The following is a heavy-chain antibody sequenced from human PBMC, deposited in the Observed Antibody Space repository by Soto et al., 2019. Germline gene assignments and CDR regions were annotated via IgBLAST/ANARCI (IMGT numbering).Heavy chain of an antibody. CDR3: ARSHYTYGLLIDY. CDR1: DDSITTNGYY. J-gene: IGHJ4*02. D-gene: IGHD2-8*01. Sequence: PSETLSLTCSVSDDSITTNGYYWGWIRQPPGKGLQWIGNVYWTGSTFSHPSLTSRVFISVDTSKNEFSLRLTSVTAADTAVYYCARSHYTYGLLIDYWGPGTLVTVSS. V-gene: IGHV4-39*01. CDR2: VYWTGST.